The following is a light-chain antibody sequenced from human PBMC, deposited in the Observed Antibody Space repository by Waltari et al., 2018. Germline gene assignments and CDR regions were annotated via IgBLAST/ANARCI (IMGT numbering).Light chain of an antibody. CDR3: QETYTPPWT. CDR2: SAS. J-gene: IGKJ1*01. V-gene: IGKV1-39*01. CDR1: QSVSTH. Sequence: DIQMTQSPLSLSASVGDRVTVTCRASQSVSTHLNWYQHKPGKAPELLVYSASFLETGVPSRFSAGGSGTYFNFTITAVQPEDFATYYCQETYTPPWTFGPGTRLEIK.